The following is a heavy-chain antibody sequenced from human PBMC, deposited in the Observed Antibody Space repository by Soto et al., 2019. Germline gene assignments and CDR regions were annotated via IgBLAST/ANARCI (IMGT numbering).Heavy chain of an antibody. Sequence: VGSLILSCAISGFSVSSNYLSWVRQAPGKGLEWVSVHYSGGSTYYADSVQGRFTISRDKSNNTLYLQMRRVRAEDTAVYFCARHRHPRGTVGATSPLDPWGQGTQVTVSS. J-gene: IGHJ5*02. D-gene: IGHD1-26*01. V-gene: IGHV3-53*01. CDR3: ARHRHPRGTVGATSPLDP. CDR1: GFSVSSNY. CDR2: HYSGGST.